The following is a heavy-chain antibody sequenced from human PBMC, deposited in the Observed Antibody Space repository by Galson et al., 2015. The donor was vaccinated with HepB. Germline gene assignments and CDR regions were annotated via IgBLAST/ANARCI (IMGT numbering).Heavy chain of an antibody. Sequence: ETLSLTCTVSDDYISADHWSWIRQSPGRGLEWIGWISYSGITNYKPSLESRVTISIDTSRSQFSLKLTYVTAADTVVYYCARRGCYGDACYQDYWGQGTLVTVSS. CDR2: ISYSGIT. V-gene: IGHV4-59*01. CDR3: ARRGCYGDACYQDY. J-gene: IGHJ4*02. D-gene: IGHD2-21*02. CDR1: DDYISADH.